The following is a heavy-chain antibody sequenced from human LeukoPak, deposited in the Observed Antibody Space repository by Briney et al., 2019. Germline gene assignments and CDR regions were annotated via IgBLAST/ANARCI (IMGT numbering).Heavy chain of an antibody. D-gene: IGHD3-22*01. CDR3: AREGSSGYYSDY. V-gene: IGHV3-48*01. CDR2: ISSGSSSI. Sequence: GGSLRLSCAASGFTFSSCSMNWVRQAPGKGLEWVSYISSGSSSIYYADSVKGRFTISRDNAENSLYLQMNSLRAEDTAVYYCAREGSSGYYSDYWGQGTLVTVSS. J-gene: IGHJ4*02. CDR1: GFTFSSCS.